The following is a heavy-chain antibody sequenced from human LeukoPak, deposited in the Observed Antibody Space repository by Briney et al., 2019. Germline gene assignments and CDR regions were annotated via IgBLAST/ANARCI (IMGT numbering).Heavy chain of an antibody. V-gene: IGHV3-74*01. CDR1: GFTLSTYW. CDR2: ITSDGSAT. J-gene: IGHJ2*01. Sequence: GESLRLSCAVSGFTLSTYWMHWVRQGPGKGLAWVSRITSDGSATGYADSVKGRFTISRDNAKNTLYLHMDSLRAEDTAVYYCARDAAPGYFDLWGRGTLVTVSS. D-gene: IGHD2-15*01. CDR3: ARDAAPGYFDL.